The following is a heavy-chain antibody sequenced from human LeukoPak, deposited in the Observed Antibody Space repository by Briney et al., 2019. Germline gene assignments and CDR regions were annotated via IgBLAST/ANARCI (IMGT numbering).Heavy chain of an antibody. V-gene: IGHV4-39*01. CDR2: IYYSGST. D-gene: IGHD5-18*01. CDR1: GGSISSSSYY. CDR3: ASLVGHVDTAMVRDY. Sequence: SETLSLTCTVSGGSISSSSYYWGWIRQPPGKGLEWIRSIYYSGSTYCNPSLKSRVTISVDTSKNQFSLKLSSVTAADTAVYCCASLVGHVDTAMVRDYWGQGTLVTVSS. J-gene: IGHJ4*02.